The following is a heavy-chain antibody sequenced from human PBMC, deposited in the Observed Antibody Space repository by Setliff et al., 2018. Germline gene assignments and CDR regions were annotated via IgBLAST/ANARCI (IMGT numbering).Heavy chain of an antibody. Sequence: GGSLRLSCAASGFIFDDYGMSWVRQAPGKGLEWVANIKEDGSQRNYVDAVRGRFTVSRDNARNLLYLQMNSLRVDDTAVYYCSSYLVSWGQGALVTVSS. V-gene: IGHV3-7*01. D-gene: IGHD2-21*01. CDR1: GFIFDDYG. CDR2: IKEDGSQR. J-gene: IGHJ4*02. CDR3: SSYLVS.